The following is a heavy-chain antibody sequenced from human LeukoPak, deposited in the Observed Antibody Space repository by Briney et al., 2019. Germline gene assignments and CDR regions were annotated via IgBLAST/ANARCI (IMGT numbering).Heavy chain of an antibody. Sequence: KTSETLSLTCTVSGGSISSYYWSWIRQPPGKGLEWIGYIYYSGSTNYNPSLKSRVTISVDTSKNQFSLKLSSVTAADTAVYYCARFTVVTLGYFDLWGRGTLVTVSS. CDR3: ARFTVVTLGYFDL. V-gene: IGHV4-59*01. CDR2: IYYSGST. J-gene: IGHJ2*01. D-gene: IGHD4-23*01. CDR1: GGSISSYY.